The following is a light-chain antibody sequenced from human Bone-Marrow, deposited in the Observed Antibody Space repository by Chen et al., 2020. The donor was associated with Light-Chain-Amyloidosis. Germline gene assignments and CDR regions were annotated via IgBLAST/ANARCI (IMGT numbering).Light chain of an antibody. CDR3: AAWDDSLSGV. J-gene: IGLJ3*02. CDR1: SSNIGSNY. V-gene: IGLV1-47*01. Sequence: QSVLTQPPSASGTPGQRVTISCSGSSSNIGSNYVYWYQQLPGMAPKLLIYRNNQRPSGVPDRFSGSKSGNSASLAISGLRSEDEADYYGAAWDDSLSGVFGGGTKLTVL. CDR2: RNN.